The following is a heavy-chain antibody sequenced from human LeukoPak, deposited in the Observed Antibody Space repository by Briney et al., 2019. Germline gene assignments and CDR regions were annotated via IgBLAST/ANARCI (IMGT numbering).Heavy chain of an antibody. D-gene: IGHD6-13*01. CDR2: IWYDGSNK. J-gene: IGHJ4*02. Sequence: GRSLRLSCAASGFTFSSYGMHWVRQAPGKGLEWVAVIWYDGSNKYYADSVKGRFTTSRDNSKNTLYLQMNSLRAEDTAVYYCARDRVAAAGRISLLDYWGQGTLVTVSS. V-gene: IGHV3-33*01. CDR3: ARDRVAAAGRISLLDY. CDR1: GFTFSSYG.